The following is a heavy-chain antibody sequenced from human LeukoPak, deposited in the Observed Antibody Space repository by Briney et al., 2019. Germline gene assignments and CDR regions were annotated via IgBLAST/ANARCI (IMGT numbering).Heavy chain of an antibody. V-gene: IGHV3-7*01. CDR1: GFTFSSYW. Sequence: GGSLRLSCAASGFTFSSYWMSWVRQAPGKGLEWVANIKQDGSEKYYVDSVKGRFTISRDNAKNSLYLQMNSLRAKDTAVYYCARVGTIFGVVTHYNMDVWGKGTTVIVSS. J-gene: IGHJ6*03. CDR2: IKQDGSEK. CDR3: ARVGTIFGVVTHYNMDV. D-gene: IGHD3-3*01.